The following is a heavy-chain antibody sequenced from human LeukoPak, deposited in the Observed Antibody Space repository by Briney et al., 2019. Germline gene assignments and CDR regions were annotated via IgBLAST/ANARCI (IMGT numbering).Heavy chain of an antibody. CDR2: ISSSSSTI. V-gene: IGHV3-48*01. D-gene: IGHD1-26*01. J-gene: IGHJ4*02. CDR1: GFTFSSYS. CDR3: AREAVVGARGWALDY. Sequence: PGGSLRLSCAASGFTFSSYSMNWVRQAPGKGLEWVSYISSSSSTIYYADSVKGRFTISRDNAKNSLYPQMNSLRAEDTAVYYCAREAVVGARGWALDYWGQGTLVTVSS.